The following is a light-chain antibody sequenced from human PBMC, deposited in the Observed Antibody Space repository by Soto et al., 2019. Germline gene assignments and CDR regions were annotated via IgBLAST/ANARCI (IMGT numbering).Light chain of an antibody. CDR1: RSDVGGYNY. Sequence: QSALTQPASVSGSPGQSITISCAGTRSDVGGYNYVSWYQQHPGKAPKLMIYEVSNRPSGVSTRFSGSKSGSTASLTISGLQAEDEADYYCISYTSDSTFVFGTGTELTVL. CDR3: ISYTSDSTFV. V-gene: IGLV2-14*01. J-gene: IGLJ1*01. CDR2: EVS.